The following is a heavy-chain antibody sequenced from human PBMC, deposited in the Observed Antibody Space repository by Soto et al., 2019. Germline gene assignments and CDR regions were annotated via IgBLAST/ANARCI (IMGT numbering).Heavy chain of an antibody. CDR2: INHSGST. Sequence: SETLSLTCAVYGGSFSGYYWTWIRQPPGKGLEWIGEINHSGSTNCNPSLKSRVTISVDTSKNQFSLKLSSVTAADTAVYYCARHSWQWLTHYYFDYWGQGTLVTVSS. CDR3: ARHSWQWLTHYYFDY. CDR1: GGSFSGYY. V-gene: IGHV4-34*01. D-gene: IGHD6-19*01. J-gene: IGHJ4*02.